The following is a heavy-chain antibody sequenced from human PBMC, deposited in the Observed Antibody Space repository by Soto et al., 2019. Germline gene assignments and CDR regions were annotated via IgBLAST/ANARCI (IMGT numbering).Heavy chain of an antibody. CDR2: ISAYSGNT. Sequence: ASVKVSCKASGYTFTSYGISWVRQAPGQGLEWMGWISAYSGNTNYAQKLQGRVTMTTDTSTSTAYMELRSLRSDDTAVYYCASSNTVVTAAPYGMDVWGQGTTVTVSS. D-gene: IGHD2-15*01. CDR3: ASSNTVVTAAPYGMDV. J-gene: IGHJ6*02. CDR1: GYTFTSYG. V-gene: IGHV1-18*01.